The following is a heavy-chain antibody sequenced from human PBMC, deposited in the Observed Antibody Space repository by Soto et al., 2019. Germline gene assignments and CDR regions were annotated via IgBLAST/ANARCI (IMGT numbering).Heavy chain of an antibody. Sequence: HPGGSLRLSCAASGFTFDDYAMHWVRQAPGKGLEWVSGISWNSGSIGYADSVKGRFTISRDNAKNSLYLQMNSLRAEDTALYYCAKDFASCYSCWGTNRGGMDVWGQGTTVTVSS. V-gene: IGHV3-9*01. CDR2: ISWNSGSI. D-gene: IGHD2-15*01. CDR1: GFTFDDYA. J-gene: IGHJ6*02. CDR3: AKDFASCYSCWGTNRGGMDV.